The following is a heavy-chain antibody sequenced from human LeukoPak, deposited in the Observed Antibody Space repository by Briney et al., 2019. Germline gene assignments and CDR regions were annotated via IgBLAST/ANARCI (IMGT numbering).Heavy chain of an antibody. Sequence: ASVKVSCKASGYTFTSYGISWVRQAPGQGVEWMGWISAYNGKTNNAQNLQGRVTMTTDTSTSTAYMELRSLRSDDTAVYYCARVGAYCSGGSCYLDYWGQGTLVTVSS. D-gene: IGHD2-15*01. J-gene: IGHJ4*02. CDR1: GYTFTSYG. CDR2: ISAYNGKT. CDR3: ARVGAYCSGGSCYLDY. V-gene: IGHV1-18*01.